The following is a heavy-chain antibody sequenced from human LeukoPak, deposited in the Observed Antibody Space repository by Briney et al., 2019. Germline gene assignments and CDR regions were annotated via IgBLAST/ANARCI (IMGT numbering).Heavy chain of an antibody. J-gene: IGHJ4*02. D-gene: IGHD5-18*01. V-gene: IGHV4-39*01. Sequence: SETLSLTCTVSGGSVSSSRSYWGSVRQSPVKGLQWIGSFYFSGSTYYNPSLKSRVSISLDTSKNQFSLKLTSVTAADTAVYYCATPNGFSYGFFDSWGQGILVTVSS. CDR2: FYFSGST. CDR1: GGSVSSSRSY. CDR3: ATPNGFSYGFFDS.